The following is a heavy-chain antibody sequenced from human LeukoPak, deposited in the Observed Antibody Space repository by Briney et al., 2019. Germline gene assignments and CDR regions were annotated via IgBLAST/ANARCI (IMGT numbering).Heavy chain of an antibody. CDR1: DGSISGYY. J-gene: IGHJ1*01. Sequence: SETLSLTCAVSDGSISGYYWSWIRQPPGKGLEWIGYVYYSGSTNYNPSLKSRVTISVDTSKNQFSLRLSSVTAADTAVYYCARGGGDPGFFQHWGQGTLVTVSS. D-gene: IGHD4-17*01. CDR2: VYYSGST. CDR3: ARGGGDPGFFQH. V-gene: IGHV4-59*01.